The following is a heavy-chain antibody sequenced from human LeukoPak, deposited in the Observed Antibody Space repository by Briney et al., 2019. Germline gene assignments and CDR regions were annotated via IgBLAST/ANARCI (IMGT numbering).Heavy chain of an antibody. CDR3: AKESPHFDY. CDR1: GFTFSNYA. Sequence: GGSLRLSCAASGFTFSNYAMSWVRQAPGKGLEWVSTISGSGVTTYYVDSVKGRFTISRVNSKNTLYLQMNSLRAEDTAIFYCAKESPHFDYWGQGTLVTVSS. J-gene: IGHJ4*02. V-gene: IGHV3-23*01. CDR2: ISGSGVTT.